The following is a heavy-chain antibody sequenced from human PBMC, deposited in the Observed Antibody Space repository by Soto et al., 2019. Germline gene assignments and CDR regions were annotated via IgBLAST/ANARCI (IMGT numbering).Heavy chain of an antibody. CDR3: ARVGPHDTGSRFDY. CDR1: GYNFISYG. Sequence: QVQLVQSGAEVKKPGASVKVSCKASGYNFISYGISWVRQAPRQGLEWMGWISGYNGNTDHAQKLRGRVTMTADTSTSTAYMELRSLRSDDTAVYYCARVGPHDTGSRFDYWGQGTLVTVSS. D-gene: IGHD3-9*01. CDR2: ISGYNGNT. V-gene: IGHV1-18*01. J-gene: IGHJ4*02.